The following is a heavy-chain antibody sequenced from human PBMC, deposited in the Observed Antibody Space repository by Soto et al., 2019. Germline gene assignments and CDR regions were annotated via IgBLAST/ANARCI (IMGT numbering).Heavy chain of an antibody. D-gene: IGHD3-22*01. Sequence: SETLSLTCTVSGGSISSGDYYWSWIRQHPGKGLEWIGYIYYSGSTYYNPSLKSRVTISVDTSKNQFSLKLSSVTAADTAVYYCARVLYDSSGYFDLWGRGTLVTVSS. V-gene: IGHV4-31*03. J-gene: IGHJ2*01. CDR3: ARVLYDSSGYFDL. CDR1: GGSISSGDYY. CDR2: IYYSGST.